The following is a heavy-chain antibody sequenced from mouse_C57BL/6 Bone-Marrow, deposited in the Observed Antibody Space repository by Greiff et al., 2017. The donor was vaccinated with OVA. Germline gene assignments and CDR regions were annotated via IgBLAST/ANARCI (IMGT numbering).Heavy chain of an antibody. CDR1: GYTFTSYW. J-gene: IGHJ2*01. Sequence: VQLQESGAELVKPGASVKLSCKASGYTFTSYWMHWVKQRPGQGLEWIGMIHPNSGSTNYNEKFKSKATLTVDKSSSTAYMQLSSLTSEDSAVYYCARGITTVVATGGRDYWGQGTTLTVSS. D-gene: IGHD1-1*01. CDR2: IHPNSGST. CDR3: ARGITTVVATGGRDY. V-gene: IGHV1-64*01.